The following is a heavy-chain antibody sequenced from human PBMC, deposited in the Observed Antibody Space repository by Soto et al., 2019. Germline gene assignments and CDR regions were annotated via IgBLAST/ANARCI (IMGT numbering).Heavy chain of an antibody. J-gene: IGHJ4*02. CDR3: ATSNYGERD. D-gene: IGHD3-10*01. CDR2: VSGSGDST. Sequence: ELQVLESGGGLVQPGGSLRLTCAASGFTLSEYGTSWVRQAPGKGLEWASFVSGSGDSTYYTDSVKGRFPISRDSSKNTVWLQMNSLRAEDTAVYYCATSNYGERDWGQGTLGTVSS. V-gene: IGHV3-23*01. CDR1: GFTLSEYG.